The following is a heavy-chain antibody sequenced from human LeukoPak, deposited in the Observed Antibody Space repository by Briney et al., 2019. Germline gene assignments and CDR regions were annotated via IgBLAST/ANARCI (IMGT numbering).Heavy chain of an antibody. J-gene: IGHJ3*02. V-gene: IGHV3-49*04. CDR2: IRSKAYGGTT. CDR1: GFTFNTYW. CDR3: TRDSVRRSDAFDI. Sequence: GGSLRLSCAASGFTFNTYWMTWVRQAPGRGLEWVGFIRSKAYGGTTEYAASVKGRFTISRDDSKSIAYLQMNSLKTEDTAVYYCTRDSVRRSDAFDIWGQGTMVTVSS.